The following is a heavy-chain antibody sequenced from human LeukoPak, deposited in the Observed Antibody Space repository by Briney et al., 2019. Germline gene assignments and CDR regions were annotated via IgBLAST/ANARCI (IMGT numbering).Heavy chain of an antibody. D-gene: IGHD2-15*01. CDR2: INHSGST. Sequence: PSETLSLTCAVYGGSFSGCYWSWIRQPPGKGLEWIGEINHSGSTNYNPSLKSRVTISVDTSKNQFSLKLSSVTAADTAVYYCARGHSGPFDYWGQGTLVTVSS. V-gene: IGHV4-34*01. J-gene: IGHJ4*02. CDR1: GGSFSGCY. CDR3: ARGHSGPFDY.